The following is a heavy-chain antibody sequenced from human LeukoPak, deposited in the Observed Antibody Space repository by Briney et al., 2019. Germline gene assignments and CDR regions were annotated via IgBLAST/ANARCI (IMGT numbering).Heavy chain of an antibody. J-gene: IGHJ4*02. CDR2: ITPNSGGT. Sequence: ASVKVSCKASGYTFTGYFMHWVRQAPGQGLEWTGWITPNSGGTNYAQKFQGRVTMTWDTSISTAYMELSSLISDDTAVYYCSRGLPGVSVGFDYWGQGTLVTVSS. CDR3: SRGLPGVSVGFDY. CDR1: GYTFTGYF. D-gene: IGHD2-8*01. V-gene: IGHV1-2*02.